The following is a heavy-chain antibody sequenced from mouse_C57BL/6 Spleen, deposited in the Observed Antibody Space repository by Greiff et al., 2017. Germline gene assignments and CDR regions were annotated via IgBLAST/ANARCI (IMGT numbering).Heavy chain of an antibody. V-gene: IGHV1-55*01. CDR2: IYPGSGST. CDR1: GYTFTSYW. J-gene: IGHJ2*01. D-gene: IGHD1-1*01. Sequence: VQLQQPGAELVKPGASVKMSCKASGYTFTSYWITWVKQRPGQGLEWIGDIYPGSGSTNYNEKFKSKATLTVDTSSSTAYMQLSSLTSEDSAVYYYARSVPHYYGSSYWGQGTTLTVSS. CDR3: ARSVPHYYGSSY.